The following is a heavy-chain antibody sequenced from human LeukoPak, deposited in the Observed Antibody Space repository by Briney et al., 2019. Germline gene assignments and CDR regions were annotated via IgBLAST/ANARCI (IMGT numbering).Heavy chain of an antibody. J-gene: IGHJ6*03. Sequence: SETLSLTCTVSGGSISSGSYYWSWIRQPAGKGLEWIGRIYTSGSTNYNPSLESRVTISVDTSKNQFSLKLSSVTAADTAVYYCARDPRYYDFWSGFYYYMDVWGKGTTVTVSS. CDR1: GGSISSGSYY. CDR2: IYTSGST. D-gene: IGHD3-3*01. V-gene: IGHV4-61*02. CDR3: ARDPRYYDFWSGFYYYMDV.